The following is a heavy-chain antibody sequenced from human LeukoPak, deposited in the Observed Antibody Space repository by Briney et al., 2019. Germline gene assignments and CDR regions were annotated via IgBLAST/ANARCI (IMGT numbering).Heavy chain of an antibody. D-gene: IGHD5-24*01. J-gene: IGHJ4*01. CDR3: PRAGGYNSTFCF. Sequence: SVTLSLICTFSGGSLSSYYWNWVRQPPAKGLEWIGYVSYIGSTNYNPSLKSRVTRSVDTSKHQFSLKLNSVTAADTAVYYCPRAGGYNSTFCFWGQRGLVSVSS. CDR2: VSYIGST. V-gene: IGHV4-59*07. CDR1: GGSLSSYY.